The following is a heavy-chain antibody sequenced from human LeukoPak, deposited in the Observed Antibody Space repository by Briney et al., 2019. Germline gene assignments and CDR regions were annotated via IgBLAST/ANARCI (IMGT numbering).Heavy chain of an antibody. Sequence: ASVKVSCKASGYTFISYGINWVRQAPGQGLEWMGWISPYNGDTNYPQKFQGRVTMTTDTSTSTTSMELKSLGSDDTAVYYCTKEASEGSRFSYGYFHEWGQGTLVTVPS. CDR1: GYTFISYG. J-gene: IGHJ4*02. D-gene: IGHD5-18*01. CDR3: TKEASEGSRFSYGYFHE. CDR2: ISPYNGDT. V-gene: IGHV1-18*01.